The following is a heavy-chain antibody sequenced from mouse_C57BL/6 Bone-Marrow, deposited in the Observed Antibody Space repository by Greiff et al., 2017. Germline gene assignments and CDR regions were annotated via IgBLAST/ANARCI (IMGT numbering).Heavy chain of an antibody. CDR1: GFTFSSYA. CDR3: ARDYDYVYYAMDY. Sequence: EVKLVESGGGLVKPGGSLKLSCAASGFTFSSYAMSWVRQTPEKRLEWVATISDGGSYTYYPDNVKGRFTISRDNAKNNLYLQMSHLKSEDTAMXYCARDYDYVYYAMDYWGQGTSVTVAS. J-gene: IGHJ4*01. D-gene: IGHD2-4*01. CDR2: ISDGGSYT. V-gene: IGHV5-4*01.